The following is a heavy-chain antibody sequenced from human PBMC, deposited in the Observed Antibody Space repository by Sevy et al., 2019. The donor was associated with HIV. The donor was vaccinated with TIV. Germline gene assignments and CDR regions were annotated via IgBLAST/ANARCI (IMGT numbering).Heavy chain of an antibody. CDR1: GYTFTGYY. Sequence: ASVMVSCKASGYTFTGYYMHWVRQAPGQGLEWMGWINPNSGGTNYAQKFQGRVTMTRDTSISTAYMELSRLRSDDTAVYYCARSLYSGSYYFDYWGQGTLVTVSS. CDR2: INPNSGGT. D-gene: IGHD1-26*01. J-gene: IGHJ4*02. V-gene: IGHV1-2*02. CDR3: ARSLYSGSYYFDY.